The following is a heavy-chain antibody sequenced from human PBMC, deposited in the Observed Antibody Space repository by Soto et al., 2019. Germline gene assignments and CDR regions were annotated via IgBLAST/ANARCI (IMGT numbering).Heavy chain of an antibody. Sequence: SETLSLTCTVSGGSTSSSSYYWGWIRQPPGKGLEWIGSIYYTGTTYYSPSLKSRVTISVDTSKNQVSLKLSSVTAADTAVYFCSRGSYYYDNSGYYYAYWGQGTLVT. CDR2: IYYTGTT. CDR1: GGSTSSSSYY. V-gene: IGHV4-39*01. J-gene: IGHJ4*02. CDR3: SRGSYYYDNSGYYYAY. D-gene: IGHD3-22*01.